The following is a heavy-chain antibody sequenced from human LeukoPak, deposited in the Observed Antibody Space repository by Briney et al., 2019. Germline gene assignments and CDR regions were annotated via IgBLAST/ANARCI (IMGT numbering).Heavy chain of an antibody. Sequence: SETLSLTCAVYGGSFSGYYWSWIRQPPGKGLEWIGEINHSGSTNYNPSLKSRVTISVDTSENQFSLKLSSVTAADTAVYYCARVGATTDHFDYWGQGTLVTVSS. CDR3: ARVGATTDHFDY. D-gene: IGHD1-26*01. CDR2: INHSGST. V-gene: IGHV4-34*01. J-gene: IGHJ4*02. CDR1: GGSFSGYY.